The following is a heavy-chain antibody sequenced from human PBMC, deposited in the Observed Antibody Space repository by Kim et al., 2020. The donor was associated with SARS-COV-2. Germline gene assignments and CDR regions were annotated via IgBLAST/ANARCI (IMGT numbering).Heavy chain of an antibody. CDR1: GFTFDDYA. J-gene: IGHJ4*02. D-gene: IGHD1-7*01. CDR3: AKDRTPTGTTEGGFDY. CDR2: ISWNSGSI. V-gene: IGHV3-9*01. Sequence: GGSLRLSCAASGFTFDDYAMHWVRQAPGKGLEWVSGISWNSGSIGYADSVKGRFTISRDNAKNSLYLQMNSLRAEDTALYYCAKDRTPTGTTEGGFDYWGQGTLVTVSS.